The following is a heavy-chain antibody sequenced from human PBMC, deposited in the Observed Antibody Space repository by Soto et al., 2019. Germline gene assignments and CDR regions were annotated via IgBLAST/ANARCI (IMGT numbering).Heavy chain of an antibody. D-gene: IGHD3-3*01. V-gene: IGHV3-23*01. CDR1: GFTFSSYA. CDR3: AKVGPIFGVVKSSYFDY. J-gene: IGHJ4*02. CDR2: ISGSGGST. Sequence: GGSLRLSCAASGFTFSSYAMRWVRHAPGKGLEWVSAISGSGGSTYYADSVKGRFTISRDNSKNTLYLQMNSLRAEDTAVYYCAKVGPIFGVVKSSYFDYWGQGTLVTVSS.